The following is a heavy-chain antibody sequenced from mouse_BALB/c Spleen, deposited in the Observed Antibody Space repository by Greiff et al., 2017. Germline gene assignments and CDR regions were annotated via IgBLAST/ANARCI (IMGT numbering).Heavy chain of an antibody. CDR2: IDPANGNT. J-gene: IGHJ4*01. D-gene: IGHD2-1*01. Sequence: VQLQQSGAELVKPGASVKLSCTASGFNIKDTYMHWVKQRPEQGLEWIGRIDPANGNTKYDPKFQGKATITADTSSNTAYLQLSSLTSEDTAVYYCARMMYYGNFYAMDYWGQGTSVTVSS. V-gene: IGHV14-3*02. CDR1: GFNIKDTY. CDR3: ARMMYYGNFYAMDY.